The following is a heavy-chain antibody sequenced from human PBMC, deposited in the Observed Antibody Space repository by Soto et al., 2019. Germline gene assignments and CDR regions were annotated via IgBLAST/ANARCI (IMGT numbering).Heavy chain of an antibody. CDR1: GGTFSSSA. CDR3: ARDNDRLQLGGNYYYILDV. J-gene: IGHJ6*02. Sequence: QVQLVQSGAEMKEPGSSVKVSCKTSGGTFSSSAISWLRQAPGQGLEWMGGIIPLFRTPDYAQKFQGRVTIAAAESTSTADMELSRLRSEDTAVYYCARDNDRLQLGGNYYYILDVWGQGTTITVSS. D-gene: IGHD4-4*01. CDR2: IIPLFRTP. V-gene: IGHV1-69*12.